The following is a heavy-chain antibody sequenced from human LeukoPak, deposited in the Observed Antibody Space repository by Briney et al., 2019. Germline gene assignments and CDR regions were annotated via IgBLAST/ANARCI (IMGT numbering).Heavy chain of an antibody. CDR1: GFTFSSYT. Sequence: PWGSLRLSCAASGFTFSSYTMTWVRQAPGKGLDWVSGISGDGRNTYYADSVKGRFTISRDNSKNTLYLQMNSLRAEDTAVYYCASTVYDFWSGSDYWGQGTLVTVSS. D-gene: IGHD3-3*01. J-gene: IGHJ4*02. V-gene: IGHV3-23*01. CDR2: ISGDGRNT. CDR3: ASTVYDFWSGSDY.